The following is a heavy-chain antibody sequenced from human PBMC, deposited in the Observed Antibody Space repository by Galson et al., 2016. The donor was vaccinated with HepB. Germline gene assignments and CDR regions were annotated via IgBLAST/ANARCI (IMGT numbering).Heavy chain of an antibody. V-gene: IGHV3-23*05. J-gene: IGHJ4*02. CDR2: IYSGGST. CDR3: ARALSGWDGFDY. CDR1: GFIFSTYA. D-gene: IGHD6-19*01. Sequence: SLRLSCAGSGFIFSTYAMSWVRQAPGKGLEWVSAIYSGGSTHYADSVEGRFTISRDNSKNTVYLEMKSLRAEDTAVYYCARALSGWDGFDYWGQGTLVIVSS.